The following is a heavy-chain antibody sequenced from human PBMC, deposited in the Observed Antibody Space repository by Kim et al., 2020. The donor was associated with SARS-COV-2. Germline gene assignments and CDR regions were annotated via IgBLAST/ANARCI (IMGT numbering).Heavy chain of an antibody. Sequence: SETLSLTCTVSGGSMRSSYWSWIRQPPGKGLEWLGFIYYSGGTNYNPSLTSRITMSVDSSKNQFSLRLNSVTASDTAVYFCARLFRGGDLPGFDYWGQGTQVIVSS. D-gene: IGHD2-21*02. CDR3: ARLFRGGDLPGFDY. V-gene: IGHV4-59*08. CDR1: GGSMRSSY. CDR2: IYYSGGT. J-gene: IGHJ4*02.